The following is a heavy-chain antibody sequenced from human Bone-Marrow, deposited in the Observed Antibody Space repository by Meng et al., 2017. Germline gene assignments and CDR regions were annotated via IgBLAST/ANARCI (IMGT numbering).Heavy chain of an antibody. J-gene: IGHJ3*02. CDR2: IIPSFGTA. CDR1: GGTFSSYA. D-gene: IGHD3-22*01. Sequence: SVKVSCKASGGTFSSYAISWVRQAPGQGLEWMGGIIPSFGTANYAQKFQGRVTITTDESTSTAYMELSSLRSEDTAVYYCASYYDSSGYRPHDAFDIWGQGTMVTVSS. CDR3: ASYYDSSGYRPHDAFDI. V-gene: IGHV1-69*05.